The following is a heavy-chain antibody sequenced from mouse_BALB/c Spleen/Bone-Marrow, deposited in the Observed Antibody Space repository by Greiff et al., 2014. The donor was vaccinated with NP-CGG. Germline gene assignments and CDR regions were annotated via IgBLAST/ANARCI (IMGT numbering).Heavy chain of an antibody. CDR3: ARTYFDY. V-gene: IGHV1S81*02. J-gene: IGHJ2*01. Sequence: QVQLQQPGAELVKPGASVKLSCKASGYTFTSYWMHWVKQRPGQGLEWIGEINPSNGRTNYNEKFKSKATLTVDKSSSTAYMQLSSLTSEDSAVYYWARTYFDYWGQGTTLTVSS. CDR1: GYTFTSYW. CDR2: INPSNGRT.